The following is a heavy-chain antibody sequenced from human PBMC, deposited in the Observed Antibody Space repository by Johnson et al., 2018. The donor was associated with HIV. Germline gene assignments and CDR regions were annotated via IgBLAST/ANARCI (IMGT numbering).Heavy chain of an antibody. J-gene: IGHJ3*02. Sequence: QMLLVESGGDLVKPGGSLRLSCAASGFIFSDYYMTWIRQAPGKGLESISYISSSGRTIYYADSVKGRFTMSRDNAKKSLYLQMNSLRAEDTAVYYCARDRTSQRLELLPDDAFDIWGQGTMVTVSS. CDR2: ISSSGRTI. D-gene: IGHD1-26*01. V-gene: IGHV3-11*04. CDR3: ARDRTSQRLELLPDDAFDI. CDR1: GFIFSDYY.